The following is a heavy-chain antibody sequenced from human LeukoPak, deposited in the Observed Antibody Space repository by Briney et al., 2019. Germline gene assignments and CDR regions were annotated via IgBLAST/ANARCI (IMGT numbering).Heavy chain of an antibody. Sequence: PSETLSLTRAVYGGSFSGYYWSWIRQPPGKGLEWIGEINHSGSTNYNPSLKSRVTISVDTSKNQFSLKLSSVTAADTAVYYCARGSVHCSGGSCYLDYWGQGTLVTVSS. V-gene: IGHV4-34*01. CDR1: GGSFSGYY. J-gene: IGHJ4*02. CDR2: INHSGST. CDR3: ARGSVHCSGGSCYLDY. D-gene: IGHD2-15*01.